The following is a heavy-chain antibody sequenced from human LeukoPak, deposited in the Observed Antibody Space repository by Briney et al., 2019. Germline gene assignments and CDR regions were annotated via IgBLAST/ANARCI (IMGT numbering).Heavy chain of an antibody. CDR1: GFTFSSYE. Sequence: GGSLRLSCAASGFTFSSYEMNWVRQAPGKGLEWVSYISSSGSTIYYADSVKGRFTISRDNSKNTLYLQMNSLRAEDTAVYYCARGADSGYSSDNWGQGTLVSVSS. CDR3: ARGADSGYSSDN. CDR2: ISSSGSTI. D-gene: IGHD3-9*01. V-gene: IGHV3-48*03. J-gene: IGHJ4*02.